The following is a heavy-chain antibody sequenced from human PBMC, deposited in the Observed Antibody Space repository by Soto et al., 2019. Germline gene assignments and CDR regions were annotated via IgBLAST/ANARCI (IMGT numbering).Heavy chain of an antibody. V-gene: IGHV3-21*01. CDR1: GFTFSSYS. J-gene: IGHJ4*02. CDR3: ARDGPNSGSYVEGIDY. Sequence: EVQLVESGGGLVKPGGSLGLSCAASGFTFSSYSMNWVRQAPGKGLEWVSSISSSSSYIYYADSVKGRFTISRDNAKNSLYLQMNSLRAEDTAVYYCARDGPNSGSYVEGIDYWGQGTLVTVSS. D-gene: IGHD1-26*01. CDR2: ISSSSSYI.